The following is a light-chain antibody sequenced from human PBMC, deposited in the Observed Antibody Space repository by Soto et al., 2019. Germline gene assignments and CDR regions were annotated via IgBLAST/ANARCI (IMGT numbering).Light chain of an antibody. CDR2: KVS. CDR3: MQGKHWPPIT. Sequence: DVVLTQSPLSLPVTLGQPASISCRSTQSLVYSDGNIYLHWFQQRPGQSPRRLIYKVSNRDSGVPDRFSGSGSGTDFTLKISRVEAEDVGVYYCMQGKHWPPITFGQGTRLEIK. CDR1: QSLVYSDGNIY. J-gene: IGKJ5*01. V-gene: IGKV2-30*01.